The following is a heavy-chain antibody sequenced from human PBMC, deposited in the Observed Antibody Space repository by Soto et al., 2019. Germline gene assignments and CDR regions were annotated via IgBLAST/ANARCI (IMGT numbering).Heavy chain of an antibody. CDR3: ASHTKMSPDAFDI. CDR1: GYSFTSYW. Sequence: PGESLKISCKVSGYSFTSYWIGWVRQMPGKGLEWMGIIYPGDSDTRYSPSFQGQVTISADKSISTAYLQWSSLKASDTAMYYCASHTKMSPDAFDIWGQGTMVTVSS. J-gene: IGHJ3*02. CDR2: IYPGDSDT. V-gene: IGHV5-51*01.